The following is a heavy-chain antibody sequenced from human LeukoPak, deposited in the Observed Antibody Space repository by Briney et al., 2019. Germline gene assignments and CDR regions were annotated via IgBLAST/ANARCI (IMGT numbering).Heavy chain of an antibody. J-gene: IGHJ6*02. V-gene: IGHV3-30*02. D-gene: IGHD2-15*01. CDR2: IWYDGSNK. CDR1: GFTFSSYG. Sequence: GGSLRLSCAASGFTFSSYGMHWVRQAPGKGLEWVAVIWYDGSNKYYADSVKGRFTISRDNSKNTLYLQMNSLRPEDTAVYYCAKGVVAATNAAYYGMDVWGQGTTVTVSS. CDR3: AKGVVAATNAAYYGMDV.